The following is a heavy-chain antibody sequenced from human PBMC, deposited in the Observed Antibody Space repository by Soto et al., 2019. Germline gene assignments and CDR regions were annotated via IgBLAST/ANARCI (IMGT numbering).Heavy chain of an antibody. CDR1: GFTFRSHC. CDR2: IWYDGSNK. Sequence: GGSLRLSCAASGFTFRSHCMHWVRQAPGKGLEWVAVIWYDGSNKYYAVSVKSRITINPDPSNNQLSLQLNSVTPDDTAVYYCVRLVGNSWLDSWGPGTLVTVSS. D-gene: IGHD2-2*01. J-gene: IGHJ5*01. V-gene: IGHV3-33*01. CDR3: VRLVGNSWLDS.